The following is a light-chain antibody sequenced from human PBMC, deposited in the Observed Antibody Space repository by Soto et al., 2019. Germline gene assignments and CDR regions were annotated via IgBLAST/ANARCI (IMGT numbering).Light chain of an antibody. V-gene: IGLV2-14*01. Sequence: QSALTQPASVSGSPGQSITISCTGTSSDVGSYNYVSWYQQHPGKAPKLMIYEVSTRPSGVSSRFSGSKSGNTASLTISGLQAEDEADYYCSSYASSSTVFGTGTQLTVL. CDR1: SSDVGSYNY. CDR3: SSYASSSTV. J-gene: IGLJ1*01. CDR2: EVS.